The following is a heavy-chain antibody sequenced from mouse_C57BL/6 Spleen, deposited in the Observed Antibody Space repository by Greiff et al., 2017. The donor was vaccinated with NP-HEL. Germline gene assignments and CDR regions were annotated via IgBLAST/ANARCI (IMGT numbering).Heavy chain of an antibody. CDR2: ISNGGGST. V-gene: IGHV5-12*01. CDR1: GFTFSDYY. Sequence: EVKLVESGGGLVQPGGSLKLSCAASGFTFSDYYMYWVRQTPEKRLEWVAYISNGGGSTYYPDTVKGRFPISIDNAQNTLYLQMSRLKSEDTAMYYCASSYYDYDGFACWGQGTLVTVSA. J-gene: IGHJ3*01. D-gene: IGHD2-4*01. CDR3: ASSYYDYDGFAC.